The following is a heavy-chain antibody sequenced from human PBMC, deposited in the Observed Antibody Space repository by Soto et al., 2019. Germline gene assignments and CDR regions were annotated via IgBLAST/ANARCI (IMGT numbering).Heavy chain of an antibody. Sequence: SETLSLTCTVSGDSISGYYWSWIRQPPGKGLEWIGYIYYSGSTNYNPSLKSRVTISVDTSKNQFSLKLSSVTAADTAVYYCARSYGSCVDYWGQGTLVTVSS. J-gene: IGHJ4*02. D-gene: IGHD5-18*01. V-gene: IGHV4-59*08. CDR1: GDSISGYY. CDR2: IYYSGST. CDR3: ARSYGSCVDY.